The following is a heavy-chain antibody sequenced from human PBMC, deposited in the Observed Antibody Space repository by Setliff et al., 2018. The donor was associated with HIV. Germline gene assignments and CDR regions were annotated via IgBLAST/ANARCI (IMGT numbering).Heavy chain of an antibody. Sequence: PSETLSLTCTVSGGSMSTYYWSWIRQPPGKGLEWIGYIYTSGSTNYNPSLRSRVTISVDTSKNQFSLKLSSVTAADTAVYYCARITRSYGDYGYFYYMDVWGQGTMVTVSS. CDR2: IYTSGST. J-gene: IGHJ6*03. D-gene: IGHD4-17*01. CDR1: GGSMSTYY. V-gene: IGHV4-4*08. CDR3: ARITRSYGDYGYFYYMDV.